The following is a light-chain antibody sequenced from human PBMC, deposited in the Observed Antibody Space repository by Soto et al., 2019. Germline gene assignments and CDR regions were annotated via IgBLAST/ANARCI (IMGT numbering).Light chain of an antibody. Sequence: DIQMTQSPSSLSASVGDRVTITCRASQSINNYLNWYQQKPGKVPNLLIYATSSLQSGVPSGLSGSGSGTDFTLTISSLQPEDFATYYCQQTYSSPFTFGQGTKLEIK. V-gene: IGKV1-39*01. CDR2: ATS. CDR1: QSINNY. J-gene: IGKJ2*01. CDR3: QQTYSSPFT.